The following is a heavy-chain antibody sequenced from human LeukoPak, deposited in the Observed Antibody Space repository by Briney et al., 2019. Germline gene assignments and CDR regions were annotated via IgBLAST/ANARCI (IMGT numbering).Heavy chain of an antibody. D-gene: IGHD6-19*01. CDR1: GFTSDDYA. CDR2: ISLNSGSI. J-gene: IGHJ5*02. CDR3: AKEAPTAVAGILGGNWFDP. Sequence: GRSRRLACAASGFTSDDYAMHWVRHAPGKGLEWFSCISLNSGSIGYAESLKGRFTVSRDNAKNSLYLQMNSLRADDTELYSCAKEAPTAVAGILGGNWFDPWGQGTLVTVSS. V-gene: IGHV3-9*02.